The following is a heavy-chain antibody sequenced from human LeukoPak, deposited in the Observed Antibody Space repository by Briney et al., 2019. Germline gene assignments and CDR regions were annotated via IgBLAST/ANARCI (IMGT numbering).Heavy chain of an antibody. D-gene: IGHD2-8*02. CDR3: ARDAHTDCSGGACYSRGFDY. J-gene: IGHJ4*02. CDR2: IYYTGSA. V-gene: IGHV4-31*03. CDR1: GGSISNGDYY. Sequence: SQTLSLTCTVSGGSISNGDYYWSWIRQHPEKGLEWIGYIYYTGSAYYNPSLRSRITMSVDTSKNQFSLRLSSVTAADTAVYYCARDAHTDCSGGACYSRGFDYWGQGTLVTVSS.